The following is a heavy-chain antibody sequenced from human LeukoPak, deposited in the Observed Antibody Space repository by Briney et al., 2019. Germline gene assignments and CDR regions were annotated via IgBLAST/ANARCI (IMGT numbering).Heavy chain of an antibody. D-gene: IGHD3-16*01. CDR3: TRGAGWLIDY. J-gene: IGHJ4*02. V-gene: IGHV4-59*01. CDR1: DDSISDYY. Sequence: SQTLSLTCTVSDDSISDYYRGWIRQPPRKGLEWIGYFHNSGTSTYNPSLKSRVTISADTSKNQFSLKLNSLTTADTAVYYCTRGAGWLIDYWGQGILVTVSS. CDR2: FHNSGTS.